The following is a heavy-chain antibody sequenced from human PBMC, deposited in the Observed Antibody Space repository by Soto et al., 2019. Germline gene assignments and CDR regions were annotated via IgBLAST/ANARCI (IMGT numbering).Heavy chain of an antibody. V-gene: IGHV4-30-4*01. CDR2: IYYSGST. D-gene: IGHD4-4*01. J-gene: IGHJ4*02. CDR3: GRGVRKVTTSTKGFDY. CDR1: GGSISSGDYY. Sequence: PSETLSLTCTVSGGSISSGDYYWSWIRQPPGKGLERIGYIYYSGSTYYNPSLKSRVTISVDKSKNQCSLKLSYVTGEDTAVYYCGRGVRKVTTSTKGFDYWGQGTLVTVSS.